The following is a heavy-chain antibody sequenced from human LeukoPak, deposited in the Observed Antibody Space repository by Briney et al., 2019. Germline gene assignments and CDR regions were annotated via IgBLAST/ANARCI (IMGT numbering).Heavy chain of an antibody. CDR1: GYTFATYW. D-gene: IGHD2-2*01. CDR3: VRHLSDITSCPNY. J-gene: IGHJ4*02. V-gene: IGHV5-51*01. Sequence: NRGESLKISCKGSGYTFATYWIGWVRQTPGKGLEWMGIIYPGDSRTTYSPSFQGQVTISADKSIRTAYLQWNSLKASDTAIYYCVRHLSDITSCPNYWGPGTLITVAS. CDR2: IYPGDSRT.